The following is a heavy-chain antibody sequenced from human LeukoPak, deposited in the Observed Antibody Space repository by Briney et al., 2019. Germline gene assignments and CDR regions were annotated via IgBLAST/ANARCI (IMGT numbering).Heavy chain of an antibody. CDR3: AKVGANPGIAVAGRGYYFDF. V-gene: IGHV3-23*01. CDR1: GFTFSSYA. J-gene: IGHJ4*02. D-gene: IGHD6-19*01. CDR2: TSGRGGST. Sequence: GGSLRLSCAASGFTFSSYAMSWVRQAPGKGLEWVSTTSGRGGSTYYADSVKGRFTISRDASKNTLFLQMNSLRAEDTAVYYCAKVGANPGIAVAGRGYYFDFWGQGTLVTVSS.